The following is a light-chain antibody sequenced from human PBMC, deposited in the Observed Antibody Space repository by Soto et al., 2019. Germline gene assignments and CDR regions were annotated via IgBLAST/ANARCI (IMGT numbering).Light chain of an antibody. CDR3: QQYHSDPIT. Sequence: DIVMTQSPDSLAVSLGERATINCKSSQSVLSSSNNKNYLSWFQQKPGQPPKLLIYWASTRKSGVPDRFSGSGSGTDFTLTISSLQAEDVAVYYCQQYHSDPITFGQGTRLEN. CDR2: WAS. CDR1: QSVLSSSNNKNY. J-gene: IGKJ5*01. V-gene: IGKV4-1*01.